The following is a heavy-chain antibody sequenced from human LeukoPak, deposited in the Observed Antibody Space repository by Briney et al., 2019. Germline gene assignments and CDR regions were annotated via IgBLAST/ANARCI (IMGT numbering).Heavy chain of an antibody. Sequence: GGSLRLSCAASGFTVSSNYMSWVRQAPGKGLEWVSVIYSGGSTYYADSVKGRFTTSRDNSKNTLYLQMNSLRAEDTAVYYCARVGRSPKAFDYWGQGTLVTVSS. CDR3: ARVGRSPKAFDY. V-gene: IGHV3-53*01. J-gene: IGHJ4*02. CDR1: GFTVSSNY. CDR2: IYSGGST.